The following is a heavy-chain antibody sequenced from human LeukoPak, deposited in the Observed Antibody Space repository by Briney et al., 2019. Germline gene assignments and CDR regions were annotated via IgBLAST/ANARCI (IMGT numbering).Heavy chain of an antibody. V-gene: IGHV3-23*01. Sequence: GGSLRLSCAGSGFPFSIYGMNWVRQAPGKGLEWVSGISPGGGPTYYADSVKGRFTISRDDSKNTLYLQMNNLRAEDTAVYYRAKDGAWLRFDDWGQGILVTVSS. J-gene: IGHJ4*02. CDR3: AKDGAWLRFDD. CDR2: ISPGGGPT. CDR1: GFPFSIYG. D-gene: IGHD5-12*01.